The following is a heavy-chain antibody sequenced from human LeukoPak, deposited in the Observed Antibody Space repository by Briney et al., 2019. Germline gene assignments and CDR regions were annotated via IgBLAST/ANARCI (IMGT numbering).Heavy chain of an antibody. V-gene: IGHV4-59*01. J-gene: IGHJ4*02. CDR1: GGSISSYD. Sequence: SETLSLTCTVSGGSISSYDWSWIRQPPGKGLEWIGYIYYSGSTNYNPSLKSRVTISVDASQNQFSLKLSSVTAADTAVYYCARQGYSSGFYYFDYWGQGTLVTVSS. D-gene: IGHD6-19*01. CDR2: IYYSGST. CDR3: ARQGYSSGFYYFDY.